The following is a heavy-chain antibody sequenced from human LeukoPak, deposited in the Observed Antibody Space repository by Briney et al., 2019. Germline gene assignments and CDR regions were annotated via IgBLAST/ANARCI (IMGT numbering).Heavy chain of an antibody. V-gene: IGHV3-9*01. CDR3: AKDMGHGSGSYYAFDI. Sequence: GGSLRLSCAASGFTFDDYAMHWVRQAPGKGLEWVSGISWNSGSIGYADSVKGRFTISRDNAKNSLYLQMNSLRAKDTALYYCAKDMGHGSGSYYAFDIWGQGTMVTVSS. CDR2: ISWNSGSI. D-gene: IGHD3-10*01. J-gene: IGHJ3*02. CDR1: GFTFDDYA.